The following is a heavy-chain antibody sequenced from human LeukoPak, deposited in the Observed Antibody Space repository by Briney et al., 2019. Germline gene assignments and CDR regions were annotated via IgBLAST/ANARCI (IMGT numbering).Heavy chain of an antibody. CDR1: GFTFSSYA. CDR3: AREEYSSSWAVSFDY. CDR2: ISYDGSNK. J-gene: IGHJ4*02. Sequence: PGGSLRLSCAASGFTFSSYAMHWVRQAPGKGLEWVAVISYDGSNKYYADSVKGRFTISRDNSKNTLYLQMNSLRAEDTAVYYCAREEYSSSWAVSFDYWGQGTLVTVSS. V-gene: IGHV3-30-3*01. D-gene: IGHD6-6*01.